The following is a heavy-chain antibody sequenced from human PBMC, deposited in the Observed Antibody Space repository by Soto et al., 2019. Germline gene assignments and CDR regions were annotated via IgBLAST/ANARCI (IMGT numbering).Heavy chain of an antibody. V-gene: IGHV1-3*04. J-gene: IGHJ4*02. CDR1: GYTFTGHA. CDR2: INTDNGDA. CDR3: ARDPGAGTGHYFDS. Sequence: QVQIVQSGTEVKKPGAAVDISCKASGYTFTGHAMHWVRQAPGQSPEWMGWINTDNGDATYSQKFQDRLTFTRDTSAATAYMHLNSLTSEDTAVYFCARDPGAGTGHYFDSWGQGALVTVSS. D-gene: IGHD2-8*02.